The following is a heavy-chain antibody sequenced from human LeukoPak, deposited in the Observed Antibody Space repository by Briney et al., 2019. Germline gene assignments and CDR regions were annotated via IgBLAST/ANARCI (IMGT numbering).Heavy chain of an antibody. D-gene: IGHD3-22*01. CDR2: IYYSGRP. J-gene: IGHJ4*02. CDR3: ARVYYYDKSGYGKDYFDY. CDR1: GGSICSGDYY. V-gene: IGHV4-30-4*01. Sequence: SETLSLPCTVSGGSICSGDYYWSWIRQPPGKGLEWLGYIYYSGRPYYNPSLKSRVTITVDTSKNQFSLKLSSVTAADTAVYYCARVYYYDKSGYGKDYFDYWGQGTLVTVSS.